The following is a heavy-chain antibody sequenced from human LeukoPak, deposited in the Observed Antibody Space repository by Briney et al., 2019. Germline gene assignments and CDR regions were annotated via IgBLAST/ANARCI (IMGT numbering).Heavy chain of an antibody. CDR3: ANLGMATISGY. V-gene: IGHV4-39*07. D-gene: IGHD5-24*01. CDR1: GGSISSSSYY. CDR2: IYYSGST. J-gene: IGHJ4*02. Sequence: SGTLSLTCTVSGGSISSSSYYWGWIRQPPGKGLEWIGSIYYSGSTYYNPSLKSRVTISVDTSKNQFSLKLSSVTAADTAVYYCANLGMATISGYWGQGTLVTVSS.